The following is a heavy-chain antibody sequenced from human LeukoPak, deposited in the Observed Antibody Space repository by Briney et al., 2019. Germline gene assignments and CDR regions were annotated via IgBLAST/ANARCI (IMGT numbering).Heavy chain of an antibody. D-gene: IGHD3-10*01. Sequence: ASVKVSCKASGYIFTGYYMHWVRQAPGQGLEWMGWINPKSGGTNYAQKFQGRVTMTRDTSIRTAYMELSRLRSDDTAMYYCARYYIEGRCFDYWGQGTLVTVSS. CDR1: GYIFTGYY. CDR2: INPKSGGT. V-gene: IGHV1-2*02. J-gene: IGHJ4*02. CDR3: ARYYIEGRCFDY.